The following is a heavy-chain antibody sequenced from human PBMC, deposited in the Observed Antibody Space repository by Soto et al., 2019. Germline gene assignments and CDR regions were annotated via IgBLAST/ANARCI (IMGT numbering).Heavy chain of an antibody. CDR2: INAGNGNT. D-gene: IGHD6-13*01. J-gene: IGHJ5*02. Sequence: ASVKVSCKASGYTSTSYAMHWVRQAPGQRLEWMGWINAGNGNTKYSQKFQGRVTITRDTSASTAYMELSSLRSEDTAVYYCARVGYSSRWYWFDPWGQGTLVTVSS. CDR1: GYTSTSYA. V-gene: IGHV1-3*01. CDR3: ARVGYSSRWYWFDP.